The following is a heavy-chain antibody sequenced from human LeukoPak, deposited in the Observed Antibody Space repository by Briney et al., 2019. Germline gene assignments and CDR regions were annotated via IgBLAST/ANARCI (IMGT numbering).Heavy chain of an antibody. V-gene: IGHV4-34*01. Sequence: PSETLSLTCAVYGGSFSGYYWSWIRQPPGKGLEWIGEINHSGSTNYNPSLKSRVTISVDTSKNQFSLKLNSVTAADTAVYYCARGGAYYDFWSGYRPHYYFDYWGQGTLVTVSS. CDR3: ARGGAYYDFWSGYRPHYYFDY. CDR1: GGSFSGYY. J-gene: IGHJ4*02. CDR2: INHSGST. D-gene: IGHD3-3*01.